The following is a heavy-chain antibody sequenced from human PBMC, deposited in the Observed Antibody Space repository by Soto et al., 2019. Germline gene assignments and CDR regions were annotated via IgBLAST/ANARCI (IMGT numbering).Heavy chain of an antibody. Sequence: SETLSLTCTVSGGSISSYYWSWIRQPPGKGLEWIGYIYYSGSTNYNPSLKSRVTLSVDTSKNQFSLKLSSVTAADTAVYYCARHAPSRFGDPRGIFDIWGQGTMVTVSS. V-gene: IGHV4-59*08. CDR2: IYYSGST. CDR1: GGSISSYY. D-gene: IGHD3-10*01. CDR3: ARHAPSRFGDPRGIFDI. J-gene: IGHJ3*02.